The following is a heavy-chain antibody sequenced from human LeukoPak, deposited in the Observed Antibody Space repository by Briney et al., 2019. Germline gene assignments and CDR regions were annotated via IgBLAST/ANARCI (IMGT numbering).Heavy chain of an antibody. J-gene: IGHJ6*02. CDR3: ASRGWSLPLLYYGMDA. D-gene: IGHD6-19*01. CDR1: GFTFSSYA. CDR2: ISYDGSNK. V-gene: IGHV3-30*04. Sequence: GSLRLSCAASGFTFSSYAMHWVRQAPGKGLEWVAVISYDGSNKYYADSVKGRFTISRDNSKNTLYLQMNSLRAEDTAVYYCASRGWSLPLLYYGMDAWGQGTTVTVSS.